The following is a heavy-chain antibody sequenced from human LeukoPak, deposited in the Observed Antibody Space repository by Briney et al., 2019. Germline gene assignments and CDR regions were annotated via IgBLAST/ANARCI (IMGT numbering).Heavy chain of an antibody. CDR3: ATAGWIDYGMDV. CDR2: ISYDGSNK. CDR1: GFTFSSYG. Sequence: GGSLRLSCAASGFTFSSYGMHWVRQAPGKGLEWVAVISYDGSNKYYADSVKGRFTISRDNSKNTLYLQMNSLRAEDTAVYYCATAGWIDYGMDVWGQGTTVTVSS. J-gene: IGHJ6*02. V-gene: IGHV3-30*03. D-gene: IGHD2-2*03.